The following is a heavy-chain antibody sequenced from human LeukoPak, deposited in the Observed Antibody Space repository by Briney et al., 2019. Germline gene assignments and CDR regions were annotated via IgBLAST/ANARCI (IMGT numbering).Heavy chain of an antibody. CDR1: GDSVSNGRDY. CDR2: IYSSGYT. CDR3: AKLRVAIMAPPYAPFVDV. V-gene: IGHV4-61*02. Sequence: SETLSLTCTVSGDSVSNGRDYWSWIRQPAGKRLEWVGRIYSSGYTNYNPSLKSRVSMFIDTSKNQFSLKLSSVTAADTAVYYCAKLRVAIMAPPYAPFVDVWGQGTVVTVSS. D-gene: IGHD2-8*01. J-gene: IGHJ3*01.